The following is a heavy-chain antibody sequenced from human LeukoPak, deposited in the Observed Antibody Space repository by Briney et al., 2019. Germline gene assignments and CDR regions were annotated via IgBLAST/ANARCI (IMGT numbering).Heavy chain of an antibody. CDR2: IDRDGGSP. CDR3: ARFSSGWHRRYFDL. V-gene: IGHV3-20*04. CDR1: GFTVEDYD. Sequence: GGSLRLSCAASGFTVEDYDMSWVRQPPGKGLEWVSGIDRDGGSPGSADSVQGRVTISRDNAKNSVYLQMNSVRDEDTAFYYCARFSSGWHRRYFDLWGRGTLVTVSS. D-gene: IGHD6-19*01. J-gene: IGHJ2*01.